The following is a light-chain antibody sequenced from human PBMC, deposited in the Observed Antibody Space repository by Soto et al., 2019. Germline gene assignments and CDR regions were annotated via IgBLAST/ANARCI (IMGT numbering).Light chain of an antibody. Sequence: DIQLTQSPSTLPASVGDRVTITCRASQSISNWLAWYHQKPGTAPKLLIYHASTLESGVPSRFSGSGSGTEFTLTISSLQPDDFAAYYCQHYSSYSSTFGQGTKVDIK. CDR2: HAS. CDR1: QSISNW. J-gene: IGKJ1*01. CDR3: QHYSSYSST. V-gene: IGKV1-5*01.